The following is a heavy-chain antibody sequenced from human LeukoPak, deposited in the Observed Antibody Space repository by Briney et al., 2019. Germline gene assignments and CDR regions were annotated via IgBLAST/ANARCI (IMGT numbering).Heavy chain of an antibody. Sequence: ASVNVSFKASVYTFTIYGISWVRQAPGQGLEGMGWISAYNGNTNYAQKLQGRVTMTTDTSTSTAYMELRSLRSDDTAVYYCARDPQYYYDSSGYYYADYFDYWGQGTLVTVSS. CDR2: ISAYNGNT. V-gene: IGHV1-18*01. J-gene: IGHJ4*02. CDR3: ARDPQYYYDSSGYYYADYFDY. CDR1: VYTFTIYG. D-gene: IGHD3-22*01.